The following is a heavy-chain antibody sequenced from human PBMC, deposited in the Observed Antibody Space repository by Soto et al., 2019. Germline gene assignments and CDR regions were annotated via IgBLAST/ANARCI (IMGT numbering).Heavy chain of an antibody. Sequence: SVKVSCKAPGGTFSSYAISWVRQAPGQGLEWMGGIIPIFGTANYAQKFQGRVTITADESTSTAYMELSSLRSEDTAVYYCARDTANYYYYGMDVWGQGTTVTVSS. CDR3: ARDTANYYYYGMDV. D-gene: IGHD2-21*02. V-gene: IGHV1-69*13. CDR2: IIPIFGTA. J-gene: IGHJ6*02. CDR1: GGTFSSYA.